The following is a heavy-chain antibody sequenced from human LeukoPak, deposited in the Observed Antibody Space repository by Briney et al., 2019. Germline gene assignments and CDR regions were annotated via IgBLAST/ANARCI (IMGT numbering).Heavy chain of an antibody. V-gene: IGHV3-23*01. CDR2: ISGSGGST. CDR3: AKGGVVDTVATSYLDY. CDR1: GFTFSSYA. D-gene: IGHD5-12*01. Sequence: GGSLRLSCAASGFTFSSYAMSWVRQAPGKGLEWVSAISGSGGSTYYADSVKGRFTISRDNSKNTLYLQMNSLRAEDTAVYYCAKGGVVDTVATSYLDYWGQGTLVTVSS. J-gene: IGHJ4*02.